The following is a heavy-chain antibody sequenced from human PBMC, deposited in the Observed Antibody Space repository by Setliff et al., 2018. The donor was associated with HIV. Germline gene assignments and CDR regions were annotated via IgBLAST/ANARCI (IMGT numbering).Heavy chain of an antibody. V-gene: IGHV4-39*07. CDR2: IYYSGST. J-gene: IGHJ6*03. CDR1: GGSISSSNYY. CDR3: ARGSSSIFGVLVLLPHSYYYMDV. Sequence: SETLSLTCTVSGGSISSSNYYWGWIRQPPGKGLEWIGSIYYSGSTNYNPSLKSRVGISVDMSKNQFSLNLSSVTAADTAVYYCARGSSSIFGVLVLLPHSYYYMDVWGKGTTVTVSS. D-gene: IGHD3-3*01.